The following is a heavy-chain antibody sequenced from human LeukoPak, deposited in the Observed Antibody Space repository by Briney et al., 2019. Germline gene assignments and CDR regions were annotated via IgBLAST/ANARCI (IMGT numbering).Heavy chain of an antibody. CDR2: INAGNGNT. Sequence: ASVTVSCTASGYTFTIYAMHWVRQAPGQRLEWMGWINAGNGNTKYSQKFQGRVTITRDTSASTAYMELSSLRSEDTAVYYCARAIYGSGSYYNLGYWGQGTLVTVSS. D-gene: IGHD3-10*01. CDR3: ARAIYGSGSYYNLGY. J-gene: IGHJ4*02. CDR1: GYTFTIYA. V-gene: IGHV1-3*01.